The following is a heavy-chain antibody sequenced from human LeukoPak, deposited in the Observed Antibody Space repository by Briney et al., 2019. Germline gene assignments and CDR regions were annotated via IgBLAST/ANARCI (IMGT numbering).Heavy chain of an antibody. D-gene: IGHD3-10*01. CDR2: TSSDGSNK. CDR3: ANSYYGSGSPVDY. V-gene: IGHV3-30-3*01. CDR1: GFTFSSSA. J-gene: IGHJ4*02. Sequence: GRSLRLSCAASGFTFSSSAMFWVRQAPGKGLEWVAVTSSDGSNKYYADSVKGRFTISRDNSKNTLYLQMNSLRAEDTAVYYCANSYYGSGSPVDYWGQGTLVTVSS.